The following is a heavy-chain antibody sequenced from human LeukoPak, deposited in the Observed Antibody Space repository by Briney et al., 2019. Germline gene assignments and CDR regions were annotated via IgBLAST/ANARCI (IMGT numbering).Heavy chain of an antibody. Sequence: SETLSLTCTVSGYSISSGFYWGWIRQPPGKGLEWIGSIYHSGSTYYNPSLKSRVTISVDTSKNQFSLKLSSVTAADTAVYYCATIVVVPAAPDYWGQGTLVTVSS. J-gene: IGHJ4*02. CDR2: IYHSGST. CDR3: ATIVVVPAAPDY. CDR1: GYSISSGFY. D-gene: IGHD2-2*01. V-gene: IGHV4-38-2*02.